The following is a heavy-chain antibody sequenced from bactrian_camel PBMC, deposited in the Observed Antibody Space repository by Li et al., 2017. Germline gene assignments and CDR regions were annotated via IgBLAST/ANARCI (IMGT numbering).Heavy chain of an antibody. V-gene: IGHV3S1*01. J-gene: IGHJ4*01. CDR1: GYTYSSYC. Sequence: VASGGGSVQAGGSLTLSCTASGYTYSSYCMGWFRQAPGKEREGVAAIWTGGGTTYYADSVKGRFTISQDNSKNTLYLQMNSLKPEDTGMYYCAADIAPKDGGVWYGDYTNWGQGTQVTVS. D-gene: IGHD3*01. CDR2: IWTGGGTT. CDR3: AADIAPKDGGVWYGDYTN.